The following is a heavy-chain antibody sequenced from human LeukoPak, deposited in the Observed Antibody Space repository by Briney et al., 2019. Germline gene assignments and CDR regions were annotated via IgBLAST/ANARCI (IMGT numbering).Heavy chain of an antibody. CDR3: AKDWQWLVLSFFDY. J-gene: IGHJ4*02. CDR1: GFTFSSHA. CDR2: ISGSGGST. V-gene: IGHV3-23*01. D-gene: IGHD6-19*01. Sequence: PGGSLRLSCAASGFTFSSHAMSWVRQAPGKGLEWVSGISGSGGSTYYGDSVKGRFTISRDNSKNTLYLQMNSLRAEDTAVYYCAKDWQWLVLSFFDYWGQGTLVTVSS.